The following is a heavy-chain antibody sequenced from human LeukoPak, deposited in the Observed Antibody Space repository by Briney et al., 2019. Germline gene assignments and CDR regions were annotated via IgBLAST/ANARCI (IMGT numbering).Heavy chain of an antibody. J-gene: IGHJ4*02. CDR1: GYTFTSYS. CDR2: ISAYNGNT. V-gene: IGHV1-18*01. CDR3: ARASYCSDGSCYSDY. Sequence: ASVKVSCKASGYTFTSYSISWVRQAPGQELEWMGWISAYNGNTIYAQKVKGRVTMTTDTSTSTAYMELRRLKSDDTAVYYCARASYCSDGSCYSDYWGQGTLVTVSS. D-gene: IGHD2-15*01.